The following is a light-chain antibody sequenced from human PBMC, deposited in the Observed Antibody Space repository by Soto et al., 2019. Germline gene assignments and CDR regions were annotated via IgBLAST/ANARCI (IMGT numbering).Light chain of an antibody. Sequence: DIQMTQSPPSLSASVGDRVTITCRASQSIANYLNWYQQKPGRAPNLLIYAASSLQSGVPSRFSGSGSGTDFTLTISSLQPEDFATYYCQQSYTNTPFTFGGGTKVDIK. CDR2: AAS. J-gene: IGKJ4*01. V-gene: IGKV1-39*01. CDR1: QSIANY. CDR3: QQSYTNTPFT.